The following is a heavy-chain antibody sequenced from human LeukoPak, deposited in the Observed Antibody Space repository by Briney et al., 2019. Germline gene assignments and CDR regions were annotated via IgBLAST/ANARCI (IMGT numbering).Heavy chain of an antibody. V-gene: IGHV3-53*01. CDR2: LYSDGNT. J-gene: IGHJ4*02. CDR3: ARGVEPLAANTLAY. Sequence: GGSLRLSCAASGFTVITNDMTWVRQAPGKGLDWVSVLYSDGNTKYADSVQGRFTISRDNSKNTLNLEMNSLSPDDTAVYYCARGVEPLAANTLAYWGQGTLVTVSS. CDR1: GFTVITND. D-gene: IGHD1-14*01.